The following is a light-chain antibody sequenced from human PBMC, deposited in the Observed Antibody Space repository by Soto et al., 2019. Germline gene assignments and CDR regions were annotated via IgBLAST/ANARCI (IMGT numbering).Light chain of an antibody. Sequence: EIVLTQSPGTLSLSPGEGATLSCRASQSISSSYLAWYQQRPGQAPRLFIYVASRRCTGIPDRFSGSGSGTDFTLTISRLQPEDFAVYYCQDWDSSLTFGGGTKVEIK. V-gene: IGKV3-20*01. CDR1: QSISSSY. CDR2: VAS. J-gene: IGKJ4*01. CDR3: QDWDSSLT.